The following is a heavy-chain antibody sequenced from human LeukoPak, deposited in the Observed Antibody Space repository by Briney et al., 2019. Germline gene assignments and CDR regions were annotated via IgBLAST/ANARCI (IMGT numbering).Heavy chain of an antibody. CDR3: AKLGSSGYTHFDY. D-gene: IGHD3-3*01. CDR1: GFTFSDYN. Sequence: KPGGSLRLSCAASGFTFSDYNMNWVRQAPGKGLEWVSYITNGGSTIHHADSVKGRFTISRDNAKNSLYLQMNSLRAEDTALYYCAKLGSSGYTHFDYWGQGTLVTVSS. J-gene: IGHJ4*02. CDR2: ITNGGSTI. V-gene: IGHV3-11*01.